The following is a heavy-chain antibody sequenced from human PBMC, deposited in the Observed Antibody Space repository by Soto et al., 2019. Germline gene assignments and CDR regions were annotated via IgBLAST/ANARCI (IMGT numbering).Heavy chain of an antibody. D-gene: IGHD6-19*01. CDR2: IWYDGSNK. Sequence: QVQLVESGGGVVQPGRSLRLSCAASGFTFSSYGMHWVRQAPGKGLEWVAVIWYDGSNKYYADSVKGRFTISRDNSKNTLYLQMNSLRDEDTAVYYCARDGVVAVAGYYYYGMDVWGQGTTVTVSS. CDR3: ARDGVVAVAGYYYYGMDV. V-gene: IGHV3-33*01. CDR1: GFTFSSYG. J-gene: IGHJ6*02.